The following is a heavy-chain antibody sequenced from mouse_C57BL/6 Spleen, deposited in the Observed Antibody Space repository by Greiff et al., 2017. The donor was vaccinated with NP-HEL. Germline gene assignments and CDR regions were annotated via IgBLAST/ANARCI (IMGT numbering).Heavy chain of an antibody. J-gene: IGHJ2*01. Sequence: EVKLEESGGGLVQPGGSLSLSCAASGFTFTDYYMSWVRQPPGKALEWLGFIRNKANGYTTEYSASVKGRFTISRDNSQSILYLQMNALRAEDSATYYCARYIWDEGGFDYWGKGTTLTVSS. CDR1: GFTFTDYY. D-gene: IGHD4-1*01. V-gene: IGHV7-3*01. CDR3: ARYIWDEGGFDY. CDR2: IRNKANGYTT.